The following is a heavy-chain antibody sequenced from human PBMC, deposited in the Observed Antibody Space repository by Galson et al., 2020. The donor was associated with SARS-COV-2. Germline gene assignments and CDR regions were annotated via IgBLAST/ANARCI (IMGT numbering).Heavy chain of an antibody. CDR2: INHSGGT. V-gene: IGHV4-34*01. CDR3: AQQVDIVATTYFRS. Sequence: SETLSLTCAVYGGSFSDYYWNWIRQPPGKGLEWIGEINHSGGTSYNPSLKSRVTISVDTSKNQFSLKLSSVAAADTAVYFCAQQVDIVATTYFRSWGPGTLVTVPS. J-gene: IGHJ4*02. CDR1: GGSFSDYY. D-gene: IGHD5-12*01.